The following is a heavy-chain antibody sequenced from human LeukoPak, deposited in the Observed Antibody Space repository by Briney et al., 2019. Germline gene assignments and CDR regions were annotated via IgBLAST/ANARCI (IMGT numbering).Heavy chain of an antibody. Sequence: GGSLRLSCAASGFTFSSYSMNWVRQAPGKGLEWVSSISSSSYIYYADSVKGRFTISRDNAKNSLYLQMNSLRAEDTAVYYCARDGGGYCSSTSCYNEDYYYYYGMDVWGQGTTVTVSS. CDR1: GFTFSSYS. CDR3: ARDGGGYCSSTSCYNEDYYYYYGMDV. J-gene: IGHJ6*02. V-gene: IGHV3-21*01. CDR2: ISSSSYI. D-gene: IGHD2-2*02.